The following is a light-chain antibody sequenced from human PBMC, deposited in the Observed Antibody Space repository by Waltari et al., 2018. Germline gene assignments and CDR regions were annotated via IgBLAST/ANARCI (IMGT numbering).Light chain of an antibody. CDR2: RAS. Sequence: DIQMTQSPSTLSASIGDSVTITFRNSQAISTWLALYQQKPGKAPNLLIYRASSLESGVPSRFSGSGSGTVFTLTISSLQPDDFATYYCQQYNTYPYTFGQGTKLEIK. V-gene: IGKV1-5*03. CDR1: QAISTW. J-gene: IGKJ2*01. CDR3: QQYNTYPYT.